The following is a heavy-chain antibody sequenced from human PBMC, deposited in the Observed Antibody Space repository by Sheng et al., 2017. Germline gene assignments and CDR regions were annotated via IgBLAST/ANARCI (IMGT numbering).Heavy chain of an antibody. CDR1: DSPSVLTG. CDR3: ARDGSGSRHQLEVPDH. CDR2: IKPDGSGT. D-gene: IGHD2-15*01. J-gene: IGHJ4*02. Sequence: EVQLVESGGGLVQPGGSRRDSPVQPLDSPSVLTGCTGSGQAPGKGLVWVSRIKPDGSGTNYADSVKGRFTISRDNAKNTLYLQMNSLRVEDTAVYYCARDGSGSRHQLEVPDHWGQGTLVTVSS. V-gene: IGHV3-74*01.